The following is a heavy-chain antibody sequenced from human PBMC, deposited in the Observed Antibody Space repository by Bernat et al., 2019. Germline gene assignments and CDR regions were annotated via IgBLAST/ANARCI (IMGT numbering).Heavy chain of an antibody. Sequence: GQLGDSGGGGVQPGSSLRLPCAASGFTFSSYAMSGARQAPGKGLGGVSAISGSGGSTYYADSVKGRFTISRDNSKNTLYLQMNSLRAEDTAVYYCAKDRPYSSGWGGYYFDYWGQGTLVTVSS. CDR3: AKDRPYSSGWGGYYFDY. J-gene: IGHJ4*02. CDR1: GFTFSSYA. D-gene: IGHD6-19*01. CDR2: ISGSGGST. V-gene: IGHV3-23*04.